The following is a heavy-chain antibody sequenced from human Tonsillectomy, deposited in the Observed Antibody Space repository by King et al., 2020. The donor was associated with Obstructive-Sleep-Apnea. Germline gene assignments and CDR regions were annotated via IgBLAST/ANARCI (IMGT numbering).Heavy chain of an antibody. D-gene: IGHD1-1*01. Sequence: VQLQESGPGLVKPSETLSLTCNVSGDSLSHFYWSWIRPPPGKGLEWVGYIHSLGRTNYNPSLKSRVTISVDTSKNQVSLRLKSVTAADTAVYYCARTGTTFFDYWGQGILVTVSS. CDR2: IHSLGRT. J-gene: IGHJ4*02. CDR1: GDSLSHFY. V-gene: IGHV4-59*08. CDR3: ARTGTTFFDY.